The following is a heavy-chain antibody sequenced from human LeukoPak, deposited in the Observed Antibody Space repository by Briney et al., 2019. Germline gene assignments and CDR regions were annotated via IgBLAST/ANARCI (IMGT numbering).Heavy chain of an antibody. CDR3: AGTTSGWYGGGDY. CDR1: GGSISSGGYS. CDR2: IYHSGST. V-gene: IGHV4-30-2*01. Sequence: PSETLSLTCAVSGGSISSGGYSWSWLRQPPGKGLEWIGYIYHSGSTYYHPSLKSRVTISVDRSKNQFSLKLSSVTAADTAVYYCAGTTSGWYGGGDYWGQGTLVTVSS. D-gene: IGHD6-19*01. J-gene: IGHJ4*02.